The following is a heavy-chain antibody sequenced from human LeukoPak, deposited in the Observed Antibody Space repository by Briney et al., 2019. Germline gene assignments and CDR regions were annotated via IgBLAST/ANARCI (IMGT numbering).Heavy chain of an antibody. Sequence: SETLSLTCTVSGGSISSGGYFWSWIRQPAGKGPDWIGRSNTSGSTNYNPLLKSRDTISVDTSKNQFSLKLSSVTAADTAVYYCARDHYDSRGYYSGYMDVWGKGTTVTISS. V-gene: IGHV4-61*02. CDR2: SNTSGST. CDR3: ARDHYDSRGYYSGYMDV. CDR1: GGSISSGGYF. D-gene: IGHD3-22*01. J-gene: IGHJ6*03.